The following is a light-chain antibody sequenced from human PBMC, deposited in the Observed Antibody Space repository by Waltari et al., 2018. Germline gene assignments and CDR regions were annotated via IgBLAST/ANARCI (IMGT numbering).Light chain of an antibody. J-gene: IGKJ4*02. CDR3: QPYDNVPGT. V-gene: IGKV1-33*01. CDR1: QGISNY. CDR2: DAS. Sequence: CQASQGISNYLKWYQVKPGKAPKVVSYDASKLGTGVSSRFSGSGSGTQFTFTISSLQREDISTYYCQPYDNVPGTFGGGTKVEMK.